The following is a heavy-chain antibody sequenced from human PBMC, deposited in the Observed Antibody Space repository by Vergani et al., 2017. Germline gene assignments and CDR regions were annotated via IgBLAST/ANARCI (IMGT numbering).Heavy chain of an antibody. CDR2: ISYDGSNK. D-gene: IGHD3-3*01. V-gene: IGHV3-30-3*01. CDR3: ARSGYYDFWSADY. CDR1: GFTFSSYA. Sequence: QVQLVESGGGVVQPGRSLRLSCAASGFTFSSYAMRWVRQAPGKGLEWVAVISYDGSNKYYADSVKGRFTISRDNSKNTLYLQMNSLRAEDTAVYYCARSGYYDFWSADYWGQGTLVTVSS. J-gene: IGHJ4*02.